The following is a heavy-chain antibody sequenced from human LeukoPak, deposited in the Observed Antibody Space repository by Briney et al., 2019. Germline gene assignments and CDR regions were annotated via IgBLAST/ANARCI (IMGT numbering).Heavy chain of an antibody. J-gene: IGHJ4*02. Sequence: GGSLRLSCAASGFTFGSYAMSWVRQAPGKGLEWVSGLTGSGDTTYYADSVKGRFTISRDNSKNTFYLQMDSLRAEDTALYYCAKERGYSAYNYPIDSWGRGTLVTVSS. CDR2: LTGSGDTT. CDR1: GFTFGSYA. D-gene: IGHD5-12*01. V-gene: IGHV3-23*01. CDR3: AKERGYSAYNYPIDS.